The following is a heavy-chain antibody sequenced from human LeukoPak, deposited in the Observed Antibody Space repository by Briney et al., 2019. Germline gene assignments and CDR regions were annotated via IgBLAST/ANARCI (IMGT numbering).Heavy chain of an antibody. Sequence: SETLSLTCAVSGVSISSSNWWSWVRQSPGKGLEWIGKIYFTGSTNYNPSLKSRVTISLDKSKNQFSLNLSSVTAADTAVYYCARVPGDYYYGMDVWGQGTTVTVSS. CDR1: GVSISSSNW. CDR3: ARVPGDYYYGMDV. J-gene: IGHJ6*02. D-gene: IGHD4-17*01. V-gene: IGHV4-4*02. CDR2: IYFTGST.